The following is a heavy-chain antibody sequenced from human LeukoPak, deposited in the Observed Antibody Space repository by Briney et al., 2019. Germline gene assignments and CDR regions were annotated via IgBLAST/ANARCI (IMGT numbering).Heavy chain of an antibody. V-gene: IGHV4-61*05. CDR1: GGFISSSRYY. CDR3: ARSTYGDYVDFDY. Sequence: SETLSLTCIVSGGFISSSRYYWGWIRQPPGKGLEWIGYIYYNGSTNYNPSLKSRVTISVDTSKNQFSLKLSSVTAADTAVYYCARSTYGDYVDFDYWGQGTLVTVSS. D-gene: IGHD4-17*01. CDR2: IYYNGST. J-gene: IGHJ4*02.